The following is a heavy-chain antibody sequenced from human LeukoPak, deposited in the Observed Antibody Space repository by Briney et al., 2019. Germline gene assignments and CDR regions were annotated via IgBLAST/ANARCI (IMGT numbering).Heavy chain of an antibody. CDR1: GYTFTYRY. CDR2: INPSGGST. J-gene: IGHJ1*01. V-gene: IGHV1-46*01. Sequence: ASVKVSCKASGYTFTYRYLHWVRQAPGQALEWMGIINPSGGSTSYAQKLQGRVTMTRDMSTSTVYMELSSLRSEDTAVYYCARVGAYCGGDCLFPAEYFQHWGQGTLVTVSS. D-gene: IGHD2-21*02. CDR3: ARVGAYCGGDCLFPAEYFQH.